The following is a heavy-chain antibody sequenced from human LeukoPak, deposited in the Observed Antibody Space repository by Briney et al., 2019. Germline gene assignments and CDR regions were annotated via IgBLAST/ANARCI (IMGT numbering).Heavy chain of an antibody. D-gene: IGHD2/OR15-2a*01. CDR3: ARVFTTSPPSLDP. CDR2: IYHSGHT. V-gene: IGHV4-59*01. Sequence: TPSETLSLTCSVSGASISSSFWTWLRQPPGKGLEWIGYIYHSGHTSYNSSLKSRFLISVDTSKRQFSLRLTSVTAADTAVYYCARVFTTSPPSLDPWGQGALVIVFS. J-gene: IGHJ5*02. CDR1: GASISSSF.